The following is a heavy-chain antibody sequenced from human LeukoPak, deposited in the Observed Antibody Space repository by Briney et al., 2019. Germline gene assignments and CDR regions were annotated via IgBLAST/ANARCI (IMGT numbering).Heavy chain of an antibody. V-gene: IGHV1-69*05. D-gene: IGHD3-16*01. J-gene: IGHJ5*02. CDR2: IIPIFGTA. CDR3: ASTYVAQNWFDP. CDR1: GGTFSSYA. Sequence: SVKVSCKASGGTFSSYAISWVRQAPGQGLEWMGRIIPIFGTAHYAQKFQGRVTITTDESTSTAYMELSSLRSEDTAVYYCASTYVAQNWFDPWGQGTLVTVSS.